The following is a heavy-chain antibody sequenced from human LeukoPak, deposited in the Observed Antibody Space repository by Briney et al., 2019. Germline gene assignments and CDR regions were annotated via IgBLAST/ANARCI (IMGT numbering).Heavy chain of an antibody. CDR3: ARGLSYDSSGYYYDSKYYFDY. D-gene: IGHD3-22*01. V-gene: IGHV1-46*01. Sequence: ASVKVSCKASGYTFTSYYMHWVRQAPGQGLEWMGIINPSGGSTSYAQKFQGRVTMTRDMSTSTVYMELSSLRSEDTAVYYCARGLSYDSSGYYYDSKYYFDYWGQGTLVTVYS. CDR2: INPSGGST. J-gene: IGHJ4*02. CDR1: GYTFTSYY.